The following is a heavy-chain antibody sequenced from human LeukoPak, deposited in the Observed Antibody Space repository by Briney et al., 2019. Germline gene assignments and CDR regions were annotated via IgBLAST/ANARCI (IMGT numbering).Heavy chain of an antibody. J-gene: IGHJ4*02. D-gene: IGHD6-19*01. Sequence: GGSLRLSCAASGFTFSSYEMNWVRQAPGKGLEWVSYISSSGSTIYYADSVKGRFTISRDNAKNSLYLQMNSLRAEDTALYYCAKDQGLYSSEFYFDYWGQGTLVTVSS. V-gene: IGHV3-48*03. CDR3: AKDQGLYSSEFYFDY. CDR2: ISSSGSTI. CDR1: GFTFSSYE.